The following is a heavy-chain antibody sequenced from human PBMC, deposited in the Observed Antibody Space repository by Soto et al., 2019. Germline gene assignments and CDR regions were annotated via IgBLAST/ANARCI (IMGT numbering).Heavy chain of an antibody. CDR3: ARDPSYYDSSGYQALDY. CDR2: ISAYNGNT. CDR1: GYTFTSYG. D-gene: IGHD3-22*01. V-gene: IGHV1-18*01. J-gene: IGHJ4*02. Sequence: PSVKVSCKASGYTFTSYGISWVRQAPGQGLEWMGWISAYNGNTNYAQKLQGRVTMTTDTSTSTAYMELSSLRSEDTAVYYCARDPSYYDSSGYQALDYWGQGTLVTVSS.